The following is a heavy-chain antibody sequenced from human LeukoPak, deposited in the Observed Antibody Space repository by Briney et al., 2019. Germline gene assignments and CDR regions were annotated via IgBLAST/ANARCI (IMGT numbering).Heavy chain of an antibody. CDR3: ARGPF. Sequence: GSLRLSCVTSGFTFSIYDMNWVRQAPGKGLEWISYISTSGATMHYADSVEGRLTISRDNARNSLYLQMNSLRAEDTAVYYCARGPFWGQGTLVTVSS. CDR2: ISTSGATM. CDR1: GFTFSIYD. V-gene: IGHV3-48*03. J-gene: IGHJ4*02.